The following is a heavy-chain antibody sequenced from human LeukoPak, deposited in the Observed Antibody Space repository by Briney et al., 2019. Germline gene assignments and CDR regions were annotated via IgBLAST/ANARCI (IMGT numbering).Heavy chain of an antibody. V-gene: IGHV4-39*07. CDR1: GVSISGSSYY. CDR2: IYYSGST. Sequence: SETLSLTCTVSGVSISGSSYYWGWIRQPRGKGLEWIGSIYYSGSTYYNPSLKSRVTISVDTSKNQFSLKLSSVTAADTAVYYCARRDYYDILTGSPKAFDIWGQGTMVTVSS. D-gene: IGHD3-9*01. CDR3: ARRDYYDILTGSPKAFDI. J-gene: IGHJ3*02.